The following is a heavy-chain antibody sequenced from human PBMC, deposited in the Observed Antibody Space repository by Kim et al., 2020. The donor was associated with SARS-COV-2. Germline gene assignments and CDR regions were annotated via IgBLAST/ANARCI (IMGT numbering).Heavy chain of an antibody. Sequence: GGSLRLSCAASGFTFSSYSMNWVRQAPGKGLEWVSSISSSSSYIYYADSVKGRFTISRDNAKNSLYLQMNSLRAEDTAVYYCAREATGSSGYPLYYFDYWGQGTLVTVSS. CDR2: ISSSSSYI. V-gene: IGHV3-21*01. J-gene: IGHJ4*02. CDR3: AREATGSSGYPLYYFDY. D-gene: IGHD3-22*01. CDR1: GFTFSSYS.